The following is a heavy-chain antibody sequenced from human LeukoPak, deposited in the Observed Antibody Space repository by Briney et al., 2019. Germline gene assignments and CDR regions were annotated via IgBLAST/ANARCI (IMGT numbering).Heavy chain of an antibody. Sequence: ASVKVSCKTSGYTFTSYGISWVRQAPGQRLEWMGWISAYNGNTNYAQKLKRRVTMTTDTSTSTAYMGLRSLRSDDTAVYYCARVWFTVQSPERYDYWGQGTLVTVSS. V-gene: IGHV1-18*01. J-gene: IGHJ4*02. CDR2: ISAYNGNT. CDR1: GYTFTSYG. CDR3: ARVWFTVQSPERYDY. D-gene: IGHD3-10*01.